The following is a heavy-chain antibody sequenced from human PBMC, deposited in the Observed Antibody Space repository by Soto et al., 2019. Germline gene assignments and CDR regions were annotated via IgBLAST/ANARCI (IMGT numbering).Heavy chain of an antibody. J-gene: IGHJ6*02. D-gene: IGHD6-19*01. CDR1: GGSISTYY. CDR2: IYYSGST. CDR3: ASDRSSGWGQGYGMDV. V-gene: IGHV4-59*01. Sequence: LETLSLTCTVSGGSISTYYWSWVRQPPGKGLEWIGYIYYSGSTSYNPSLKSRVTISVDTSKNQFSLKLRSVTAADTAVYYCASDRSSGWGQGYGMDVWGQGTTVTVS.